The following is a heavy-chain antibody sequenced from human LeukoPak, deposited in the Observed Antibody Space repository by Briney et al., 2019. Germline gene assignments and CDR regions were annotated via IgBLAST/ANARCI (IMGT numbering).Heavy chain of an antibody. Sequence: GESLKISCKGSGYSFTSYWISWVRQMPGKGLEWMGRIDPSDFYTNYSPSFQGHATISADKSISTAYLQWSSLKASDTAMYYCARQGDGLGDNWGQGTLVTVSS. D-gene: IGHD5-24*01. V-gene: IGHV5-10-1*01. J-gene: IGHJ4*02. CDR3: ARQGDGLGDN. CDR1: GYSFTSYW. CDR2: IDPSDFYT.